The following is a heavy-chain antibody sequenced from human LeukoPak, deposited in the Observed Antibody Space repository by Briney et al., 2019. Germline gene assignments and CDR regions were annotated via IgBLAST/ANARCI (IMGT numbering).Heavy chain of an antibody. J-gene: IGHJ6*01. Sequence: AGESLKISCKGLGYRFTMYWIGWVRQMPGKGLEWMAIIYPGDSDTRYSPSFQGQVTISADKSTSTAYLQWNSLKASDTAMYYCERHMGSYYYGMDVWGPGTTVTVSS. CDR3: ERHMGSYYYGMDV. V-gene: IGHV5-51*01. D-gene: IGHD3-10*01. CDR2: IYPGDSDT. CDR1: GYRFTMYW.